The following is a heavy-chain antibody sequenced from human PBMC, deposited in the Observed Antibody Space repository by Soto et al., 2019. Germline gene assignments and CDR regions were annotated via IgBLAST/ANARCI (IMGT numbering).Heavy chain of an antibody. CDR2: TKSKTDGGTT. D-gene: IGHD3-22*01. J-gene: IGHJ4*02. CDR3: TKSSITMIVVVITTADY. CDR1: GFTFSNAW. V-gene: IGHV3-15*01. Sequence: EVQLVESGGGLVKPGRSLRLSCAASGFTFSNAWMSWVRQAPGKGLEWVGLTKSKTDGGTTDYAAPVKGRLTISRDDSKNTLYLQMNSLKTEDTAVYYCTKSSITMIVVVITTADYWVQGTLLTVS.